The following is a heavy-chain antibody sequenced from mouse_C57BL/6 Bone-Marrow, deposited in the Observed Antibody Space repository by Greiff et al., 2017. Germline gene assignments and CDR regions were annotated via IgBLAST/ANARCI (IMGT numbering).Heavy chain of an antibody. CDR1: GYTFTSYW. D-gene: IGHD1-1*01. CDR2: IDPSDSYT. Sequence: QVQLQQPGAELVRPGTSVKLSCKASGYTFTSYWMHWVKQRPGQGLEWIGVIDPSDSYTNYNQKFKGKATLTVDTSSSTAYMQLSSLTSEDSAVYYCARDPTVVPWGQGTLVTVSA. V-gene: IGHV1-59*01. J-gene: IGHJ3*01. CDR3: ARDPTVVP.